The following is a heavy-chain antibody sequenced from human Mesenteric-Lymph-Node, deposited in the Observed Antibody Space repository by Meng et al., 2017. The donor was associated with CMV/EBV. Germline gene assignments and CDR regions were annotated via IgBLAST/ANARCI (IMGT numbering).Heavy chain of an antibody. CDR3: ARGRGGATVGYFDY. CDR1: GYTFTNYH. V-gene: IGHV1-3*04. CDR2: INTGKGDT. J-gene: IGHJ4*02. Sequence: SGYTFTNYHIHWVRQAPGQGHEWMGWINTGKGDTKYSQDFQGRVTITRDTSASTAYMELSSLRSEDTAVNYCARGRGGATVGYFDYWGQGTLVTVSS. D-gene: IGHD3-16*01.